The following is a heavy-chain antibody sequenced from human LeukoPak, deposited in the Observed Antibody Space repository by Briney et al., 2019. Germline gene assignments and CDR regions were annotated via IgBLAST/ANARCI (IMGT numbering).Heavy chain of an antibody. J-gene: IGHJ4*02. CDR2: INPNSGGT. CDR1: GYTFTGYY. Sequence: ASVKVSCKASGYTFTGYYMHWVRQAPGQGLEWMGWINPNSGGTNYAQKFQGRVTMTRDTSISTAYVELSRLRSDDTAVYYCARAQGIAVAGTFDYWGQGTLVTVSS. D-gene: IGHD6-19*01. CDR3: ARAQGIAVAGTFDY. V-gene: IGHV1-2*02.